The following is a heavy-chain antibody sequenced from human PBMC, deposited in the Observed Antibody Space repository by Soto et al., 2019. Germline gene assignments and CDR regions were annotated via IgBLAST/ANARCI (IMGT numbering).Heavy chain of an antibody. Sequence: QLQLEESGPGLVKPSETLSLTCNVSGGSISSSSYYWGWIRQSPGKGLEWIGSFYYSGSTYYSPSLKSRVTISGDTSKKQISLRLSSVTAADTAVYYCARISVASRYMDVWGKGRTVTVSS. J-gene: IGHJ6*03. D-gene: IGHD5-12*01. CDR3: ARISVASRYMDV. V-gene: IGHV4-39*01. CDR2: FYYSGST. CDR1: GGSISSSSYY.